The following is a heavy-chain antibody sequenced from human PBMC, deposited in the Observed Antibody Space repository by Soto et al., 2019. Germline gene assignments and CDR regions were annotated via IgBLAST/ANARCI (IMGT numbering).Heavy chain of an antibody. Sequence: LSLTCAASGFTFDDYAMHWVRQAPGKGLEWVSGISWNSGSIGYADSVKGRFTISRDNAKNSLYLQMNSLRAEDTALYYCAKDNKGYYYYMDVWGKGTTVTVSS. CDR2: ISWNSGSI. J-gene: IGHJ6*03. CDR3: AKDNKGYYYYMDV. V-gene: IGHV3-9*01. CDR1: GFTFDDYA.